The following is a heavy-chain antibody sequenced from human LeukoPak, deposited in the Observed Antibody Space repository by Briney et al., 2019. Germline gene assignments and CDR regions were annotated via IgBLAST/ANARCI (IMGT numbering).Heavy chain of an antibody. Sequence: GGSLRLSCAASGFTFSTYAMSWVRQAPGKGLEWVSALSGSGDGTYHAESVKGRFTMSRDNSKNMLYLQMNSLRAEDTAVYYCAKGGPQLYYDSSGYYFLDYWGQGTLVTVSS. D-gene: IGHD3-22*01. CDR3: AKGGPQLYYDSSGYYFLDY. CDR2: LSGSGDGT. CDR1: GFTFSTYA. V-gene: IGHV3-23*01. J-gene: IGHJ4*02.